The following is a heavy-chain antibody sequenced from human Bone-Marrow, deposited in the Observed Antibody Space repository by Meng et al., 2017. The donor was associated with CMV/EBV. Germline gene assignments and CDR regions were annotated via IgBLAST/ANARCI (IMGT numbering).Heavy chain of an antibody. CDR2: INPNSGGT. V-gene: IGHV1-2*02. Sequence: ASVKVSCKASEYTFTGYYMHWVRQAPGQGLEWMGWINPNSGGTNYAQKFQGRVTMTRDTSISTAYMELSRLRSDDTAVYYCATISKGYYYYGMDVWGQGTTVTVSS. J-gene: IGHJ6*02. D-gene: IGHD3-9*01. CDR3: ATISKGYYYYGMDV. CDR1: EYTFTGYY.